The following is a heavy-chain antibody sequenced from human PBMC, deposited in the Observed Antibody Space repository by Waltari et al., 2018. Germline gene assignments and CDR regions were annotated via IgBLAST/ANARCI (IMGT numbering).Heavy chain of an antibody. V-gene: IGHV1-69*01. J-gene: IGHJ3*02. CDR1: GGTFSSYA. CDR2: IIPIFGTA. Sequence: QVQLVQSGAEVKKPGSSVKVSYKASGGTFSSYAISWVRQAPGQGLEWMGGIIPIFGTANYAQKFQGRVTITADESTSTAYMELSSLRSEDTAVYYCARGGGYYYDSSGYYREQAHDAFDIWGQGTMVTVSS. D-gene: IGHD3-22*01. CDR3: ARGGGYYYDSSGYYREQAHDAFDI.